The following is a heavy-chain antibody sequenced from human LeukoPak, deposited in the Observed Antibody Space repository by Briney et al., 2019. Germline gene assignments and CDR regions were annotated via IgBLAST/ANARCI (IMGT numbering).Heavy chain of an antibody. D-gene: IGHD6-13*01. CDR1: GFTFSDYY. CDR2: ISYDGSNK. J-gene: IGHJ4*02. V-gene: IGHV3-30*18. CDR3: AKSSSAADDY. Sequence: GGSLRLSCAASGFTFSDYYMSWIRQAPGKGLEWVAVISYDGSNKYYADSVKGRFTISRDNSKNTLYLQMNSLRAEDTAVYYCAKSSSAADDYWGQGTLVTVSS.